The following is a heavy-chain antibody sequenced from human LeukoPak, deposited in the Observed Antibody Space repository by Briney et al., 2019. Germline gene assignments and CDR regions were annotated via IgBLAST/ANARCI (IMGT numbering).Heavy chain of an antibody. CDR3: ARDRPWGCLNGFDY. Sequence: GGSLRLSCAASGFAVSNDYMSWVRQAPGKGLEWVSVIHTDGATYYAASVKGRFTISRDFSKNTLYLRMNSLRAEDTAIYYCARDRPWGCLNGFDYWGQGTLVTVAS. CDR1: GFAVSNDY. V-gene: IGHV3-53*01. J-gene: IGHJ4*02. CDR2: IHTDGAT. D-gene: IGHD7-27*01.